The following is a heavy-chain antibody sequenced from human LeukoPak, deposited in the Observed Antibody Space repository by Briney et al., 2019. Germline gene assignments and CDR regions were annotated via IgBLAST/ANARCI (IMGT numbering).Heavy chain of an antibody. CDR3: AAQGYCSSTSCYTVMDY. CDR2: IIPIFGTA. D-gene: IGHD2-2*02. V-gene: IGHV1-69*13. CDR1: GYTFTGYY. J-gene: IGHJ4*02. Sequence: ASVKVSCKASGYTFTGYYMHWVRQAPGQGLEWMGGIIPIFGTANYAQKFQGRVTITADESTSTAYMELSSLRSEDTAVYYCAAQGYCSSTSCYTVMDYWGQGTLVTVSS.